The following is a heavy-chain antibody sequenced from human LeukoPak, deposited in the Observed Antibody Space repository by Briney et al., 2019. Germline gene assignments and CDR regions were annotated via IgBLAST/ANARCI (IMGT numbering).Heavy chain of an antibody. D-gene: IGHD3-16*01. CDR3: ARHPYTSNDAFDI. V-gene: IGHV4-59*08. Sequence: SETLSLTCTVSGGSISSYYWSWIRQPPGKGLEWIGYIYYSGSTNYNPSLKSRVTISVDTSKNQFSLKLSSVTAADTAVYYCARHPYTSNDAFDIWGQGTMVTVSS. J-gene: IGHJ3*02. CDR1: GGSISSYY. CDR2: IYYSGST.